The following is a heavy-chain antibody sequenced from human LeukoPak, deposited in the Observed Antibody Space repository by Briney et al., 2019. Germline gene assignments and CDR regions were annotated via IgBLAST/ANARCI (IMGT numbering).Heavy chain of an antibody. CDR1: EGTFSSYA. V-gene: IGHV1-69*13. CDR2: IIPMLGTA. Sequence: GASVKVSCKASEGTFSSYAISWERQAPGQGLEWMGQIIPMLGTASYAQRFQGRVTLTADESTSTAYMELSSLRSEDTAVYYCARESLPYGGNSFGHYYGMDVWGQGTTVTVSS. D-gene: IGHD4-23*01. CDR3: ARESLPYGGNSFGHYYGMDV. J-gene: IGHJ6*02.